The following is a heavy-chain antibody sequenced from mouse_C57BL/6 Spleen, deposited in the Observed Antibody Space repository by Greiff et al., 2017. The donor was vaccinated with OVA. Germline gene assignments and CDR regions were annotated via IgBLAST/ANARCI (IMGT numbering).Heavy chain of an antibody. Sequence: EVKVVESEGGLVQPGSSMKLSCTASGFTFSDYYMAWVRQVPEKGLEWVANINYDGSSTYYLDSLKSRFIISRDNAKNILYLQMSSLKSEDTATYYCARVKIYYYAMDYWGQGTSVTVSS. J-gene: IGHJ4*01. CDR3: ARVKIYYYAMDY. CDR2: INYDGSST. V-gene: IGHV5-16*01. CDR1: GFTFSDYY.